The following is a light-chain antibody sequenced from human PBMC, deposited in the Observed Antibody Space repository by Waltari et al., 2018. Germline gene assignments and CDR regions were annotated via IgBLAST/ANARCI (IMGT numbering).Light chain of an antibody. CDR2: DTI. CDR3: MLSYSGARKV. J-gene: IGLJ2*01. CDR1: PRAVTSGHY. Sequence: QAVVTQEPSLTVSPGGTVTLTCGSTPRAVTSGHYPNWFLQKPGQAPRTLIYDTIHKHVWAPDRFSGSLLGGKAALTLSDAQPEDEAEYYCMLSYSGARKVFGGGTKLTVL. V-gene: IGLV7-46*01.